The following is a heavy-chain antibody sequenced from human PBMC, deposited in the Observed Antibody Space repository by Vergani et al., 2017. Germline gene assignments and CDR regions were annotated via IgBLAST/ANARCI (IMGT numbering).Heavy chain of an antibody. CDR3: ASIDGYSSSWYGNYFDY. CDR1: GYTFTGYY. Sequence: QVQLVQSGAEVKKPGASVKVSCKASGYTFTGYYMHWVRQAPGQGLEWMGWINPNSGGTNYAQKFQGRVTMTRDTSISTAYMELSSLRSEDTAVYYCASIDGYSSSWYGNYFDYWGQGTLVTVTS. V-gene: IGHV1-2*02. D-gene: IGHD6-13*01. J-gene: IGHJ4*02. CDR2: INPNSGGT.